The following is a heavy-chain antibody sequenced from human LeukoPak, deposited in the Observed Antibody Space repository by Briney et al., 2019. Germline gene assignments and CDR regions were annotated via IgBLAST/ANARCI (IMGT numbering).Heavy chain of an antibody. CDR3: ARARDGDRFAFDY. Sequence: SETLSLTCTVSGDSISSYYWSWIRQPPGKGLEWVGYIYYSGSTDYHPSLRSRVTMSVDTSKSQFSLKLNSVTATDTAVYYCARARDGDRFAFDYWGQGSLVTVSS. D-gene: IGHD5-24*01. V-gene: IGHV4-59*08. CDR1: GDSISSYY. CDR2: IYYSGST. J-gene: IGHJ4*02.